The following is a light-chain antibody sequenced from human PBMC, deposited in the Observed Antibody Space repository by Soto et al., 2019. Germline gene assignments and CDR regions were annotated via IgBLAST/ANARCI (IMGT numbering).Light chain of an antibody. V-gene: IGLV2-14*01. CDR3: SSYVNYNTFVV. J-gene: IGLJ2*01. CDR2: EVT. CDR1: SGDIGGYNY. Sequence: QSALTQPASVSGSPGQSITISCTGTSGDIGGYNYVSWYQQHPGKAPKLLISEVTNRPSGVSNRFSGSKSGNTASLTISGLQAEDEADYYCSSYVNYNTFVVFGGGTKLTVL.